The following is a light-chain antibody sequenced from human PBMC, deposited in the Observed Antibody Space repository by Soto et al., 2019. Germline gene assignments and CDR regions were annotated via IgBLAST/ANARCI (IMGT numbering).Light chain of an antibody. CDR3: QQYNNWPPWT. CDR2: GAS. V-gene: IGKV3-15*01. J-gene: IGKJ1*01. CDR1: QSVSSN. Sequence: EIVMTQSPATLSVSPGERATLSCRASQSVSSNLAWYQQKPGQAPRLLIYGASTRATGITARFSGSGSGTEFTLTTTSLPSKDVAVYYCQQYNNWPPWTCGQGTKVEIK.